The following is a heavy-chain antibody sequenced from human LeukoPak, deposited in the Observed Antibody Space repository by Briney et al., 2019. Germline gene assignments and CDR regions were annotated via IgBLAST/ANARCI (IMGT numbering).Heavy chain of an antibody. CDR3: ARVGLQIVVVPAATTQTTYYYMDV. CDR2: INHSGST. V-gene: IGHV4-34*01. CDR1: GGSFSGYY. J-gene: IGHJ6*03. Sequence: KPSETLSLTCAGYGGSFSGYYWSWIRQPPGKGLEWIGEINHSGSTNYSPSLKSRVTMSVDTSKNQFSLKLSSVTAADTAMYYCARVGLQIVVVPAATTQTTYYYMDVWDTGTTVTVSS. D-gene: IGHD2-2*01.